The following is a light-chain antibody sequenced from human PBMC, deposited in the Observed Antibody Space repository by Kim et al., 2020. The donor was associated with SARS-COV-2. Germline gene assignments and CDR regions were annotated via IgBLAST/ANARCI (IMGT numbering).Light chain of an antibody. J-gene: IGLJ1*01. CDR1: SSDVGGYNY. CDR2: DVS. Sequence: GQSITISCTGTSSDVGGYNYVSWYQQHPGKAPKLMIHDVSNRPSGVSIRSSGSKSGNTASLTISGLQAEDETDYYCSSYTSSSTLVFGTGTKVTVL. CDR3: SSYTSSSTLV. V-gene: IGLV2-14*03.